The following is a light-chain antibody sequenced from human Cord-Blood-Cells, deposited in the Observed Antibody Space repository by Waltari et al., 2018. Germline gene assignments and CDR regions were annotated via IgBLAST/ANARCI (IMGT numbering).Light chain of an antibody. CDR2: QDS. Sequence: SYELTQPPSVSVSPGQTASITCSGDKLGDKYACWYQQKPGQSPVLVIYQDSERTSGIPERFSGSNSGNTAALIIGGTQAMDEADYYCQAWDSSTAVFGGGTKLTVL. J-gene: IGLJ2*01. CDR3: QAWDSSTAV. V-gene: IGLV3-1*01. CDR1: KLGDKY.